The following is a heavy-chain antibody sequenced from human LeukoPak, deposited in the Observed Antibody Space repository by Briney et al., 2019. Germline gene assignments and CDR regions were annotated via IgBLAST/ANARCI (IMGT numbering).Heavy chain of an antibody. CDR1: GFTFRDSA. V-gene: IGHV3-23*01. Sequence: PGGSLRLFCAASGFTFRDSALAWARQPPGKGLEWVSAISGSGSRTYYADSVTGRFTISRDNYKNTLFLQMNTLRAEDTAAYYCVKASFAGVIGTLDYWGQGTLVAASS. J-gene: IGHJ4*02. D-gene: IGHD3-16*02. CDR2: ISGSGSRT. CDR3: VKASFAGVIGTLDY.